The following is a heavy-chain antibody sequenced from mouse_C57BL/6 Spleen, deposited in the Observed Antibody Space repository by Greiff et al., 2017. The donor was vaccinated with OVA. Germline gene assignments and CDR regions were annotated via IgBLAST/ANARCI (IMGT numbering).Heavy chain of an antibody. V-gene: IGHV1-82*01. D-gene: IGHD2-4*01. CDR1: GYAFSSSW. CDR2: IYPGDGDT. J-gene: IGHJ2*01. Sequence: VKLQESGPELVKPGASVKISCKASGYAFSSSWMNWVKQRPGKGLEWIGRIYPGDGDTNYNGKFKGKATLTADKSSSTAYMQLSSLTSEDSAVYFCARGDYDVDYWGQGTTLTVSS. CDR3: ARGDYDVDY.